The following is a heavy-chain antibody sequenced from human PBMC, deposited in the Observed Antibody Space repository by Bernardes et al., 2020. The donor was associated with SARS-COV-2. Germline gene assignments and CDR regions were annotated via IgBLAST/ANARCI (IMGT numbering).Heavy chain of an antibody. CDR2: IPYDVSPN. D-gene: IGHD6-19*01. CDR3: AIGAVAGTESFGF. V-gene: IGHV3-30*03. J-gene: IGHJ4*02. Sequence: GGSLRLSCAGSGFTFSNYGMHWVRQAPGKGLEWVATIPYDVSPNKYADPVKGRFTISRDNSKNTLFLQMNSLRAEDTAVHFCAIGAVAGTESFGFWGQGALVTVSS. CDR1: GFTFSNYG.